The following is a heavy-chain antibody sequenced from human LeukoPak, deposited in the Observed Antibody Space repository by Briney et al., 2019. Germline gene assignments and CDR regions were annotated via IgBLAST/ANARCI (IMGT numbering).Heavy chain of an antibody. CDR3: AREYSSGWGPLGYFDY. CDR1: GFTFSSYA. Sequence: GRSLRLSCAASGFTFSSYAMHWVRQAPGKGLEWVAVISYDGSNKYYADSVKGRFTISRDNSKNTLYLQMNSLRAEDTAVYYCAREYSSGWGPLGYFDYWGQGTLVTVAA. J-gene: IGHJ4*02. D-gene: IGHD6-19*01. V-gene: IGHV3-30-3*01. CDR2: ISYDGSNK.